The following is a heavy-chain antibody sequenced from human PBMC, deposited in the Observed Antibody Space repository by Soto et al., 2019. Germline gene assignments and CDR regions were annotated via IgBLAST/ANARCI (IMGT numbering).Heavy chain of an antibody. CDR1: GGTLSSYA. D-gene: IGHD4-17*01. J-gene: IGHJ5*02. CDR2: IIPIFGTA. V-gene: IGHV1-69*13. CDR3: ARAERDYGDYPGWFHP. Sequence: PVKVSCKDSGGTLSSYAISWVRQPPGQGLEWMGGIIPIFGTANYAQKFQGRVTITADESTSTAYMELSSLRSEDTAVYYCARAERDYGDYPGWFHPCGQGPLGTLSS.